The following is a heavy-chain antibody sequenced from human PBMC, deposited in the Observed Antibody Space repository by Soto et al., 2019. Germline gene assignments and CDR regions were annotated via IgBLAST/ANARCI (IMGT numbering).Heavy chain of an antibody. CDR1: GFTFSSYG. J-gene: IGHJ4*02. CDR3: AKDLGDYSNYYFDY. Sequence: QVQLVESGGGVVQPGRSLRLSCAASGFTFSSYGMHWVRQAPGKGLEWVAVISYDGSNKYYADSVKGRFTISRDNSKNTLYLQMNSLRAEDTAVYYCAKDLGDYSNYYFDYWGQGTLVTVSS. D-gene: IGHD4-4*01. V-gene: IGHV3-30*18. CDR2: ISYDGSNK.